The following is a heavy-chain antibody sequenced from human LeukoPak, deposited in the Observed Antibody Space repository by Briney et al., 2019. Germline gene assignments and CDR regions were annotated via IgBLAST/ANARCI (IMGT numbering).Heavy chain of an antibody. CDR3: ASGTEYNWFDP. CDR1: GGSISSGGYY. Sequence: SQTLSLTCTVSGGSISSGGYYWSWIRQPPGKGLEWIGYIYHSGSTYYNPSLKSRVTISVDRSKNQFSLKLSSVTAADTAVYYCASGTEYNWFDPWGQGTLVTVSS. V-gene: IGHV4-30-2*01. J-gene: IGHJ5*02. CDR2: IYHSGST. D-gene: IGHD3/OR15-3a*01.